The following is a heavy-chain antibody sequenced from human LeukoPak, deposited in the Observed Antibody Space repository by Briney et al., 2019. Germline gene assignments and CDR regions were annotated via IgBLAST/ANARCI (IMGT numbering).Heavy chain of an antibody. V-gene: IGHV4-59*01. CDR3: ASSEGSSSWYWAPYYYGMDV. J-gene: IGHJ6*02. D-gene: IGHD6-13*01. CDR2: NHYSGRP. Sequence: PSESLSLACSVYGRSIRSSYWRWVRQPPAKVLGWDGYNHYSGRPNTNPSLKSRVTISVDTSKNQLSLKLSSVTAADTAVYYCASSEGSSSWYWAPYYYGMDVWGQGTTVTVSS. CDR1: GRSIRSSY.